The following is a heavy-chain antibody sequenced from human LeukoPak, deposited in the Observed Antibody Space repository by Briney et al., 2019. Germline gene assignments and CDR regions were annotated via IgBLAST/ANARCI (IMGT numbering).Heavy chain of an antibody. CDR1: GFTFSSYS. V-gene: IGHV3-21*01. J-gene: IGHJ4*02. CDR3: AREGPYYYDSSGYYPFDY. Sequence: GGSLRLSCAASGFTFSSYSMNWVRQAPGKGLEWVSSISSSSSYIYYADSVKGRFTISRDNAKNSLYLQMNSLRAEGTAVYYCAREGPYYYDSSGYYPFDYWGQGTLVTASS. D-gene: IGHD3-22*01. CDR2: ISSSSSYI.